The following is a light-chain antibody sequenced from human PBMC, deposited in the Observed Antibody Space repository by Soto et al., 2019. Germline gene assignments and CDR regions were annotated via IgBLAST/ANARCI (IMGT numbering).Light chain of an antibody. V-gene: IGKV1-17*01. J-gene: IGKJ2*01. CDR3: LQHNGYALYT. Sequence: DLQMTQSPSSLSASVGDRVTITCRASQGIRNDLGWYQQKPGKAPKRLIYAASNLQSGVPPRFSGSGSGTEFTLTINSLQPEDSATYYCLQHNGYALYTFGQGTKLEIK. CDR2: AAS. CDR1: QGIRND.